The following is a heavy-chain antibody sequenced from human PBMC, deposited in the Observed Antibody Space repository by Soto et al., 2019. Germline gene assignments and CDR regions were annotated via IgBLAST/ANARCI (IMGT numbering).Heavy chain of an antibody. V-gene: IGHV4-59*01. CDR2: IYYSGST. CDR1: GGSISSYY. Sequence: LSLTCTVSGGSISSYYWSWIRQPPGKGLEWIGYIYYSGSTNYNPSLKSRVTISVDTPKNQFSLKLSSVTAADTAVYYCARDRGRRGYFDYWGQGTLVTVSS. D-gene: IGHD3-10*01. CDR3: ARDRGRRGYFDY. J-gene: IGHJ4*02.